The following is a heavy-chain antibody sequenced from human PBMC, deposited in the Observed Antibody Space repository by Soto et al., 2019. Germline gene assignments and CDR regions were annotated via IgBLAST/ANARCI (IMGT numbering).Heavy chain of an antibody. Sequence: PSETLSLTCTVSVGSISSGGYYWSWIRQHPGKGLEWIGYIYYSGSTYYNPSLKSRVTISVDTSKNQFSLKLSSVTAADTAVYYCARDRLLYYDILTGYYMPHNRVGAFDIWGQGTMVTVSS. CDR3: ARDRLLYYDILTGYYMPHNRVGAFDI. CDR2: IYYSGST. D-gene: IGHD3-9*01. CDR1: VGSISSGGYY. V-gene: IGHV4-31*03. J-gene: IGHJ3*02.